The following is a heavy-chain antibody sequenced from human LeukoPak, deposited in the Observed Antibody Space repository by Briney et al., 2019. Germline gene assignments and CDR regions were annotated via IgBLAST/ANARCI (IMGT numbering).Heavy chain of an antibody. CDR1: GGSISSGSYY. V-gene: IGHV4-61*02. CDR3: ARAISLLNWFDP. Sequence: PSQTLSLTCTVSGGSISSGSYYWSWIRQPAGKGLEWIGRIYTSGSTNYNPSLKSRVTISVDTSKNQFSLKLSSVTAADTAEYYCARAISLLNWFDPWGQGTLVTVSS. CDR2: IYTSGST. D-gene: IGHD1-14*01. J-gene: IGHJ5*02.